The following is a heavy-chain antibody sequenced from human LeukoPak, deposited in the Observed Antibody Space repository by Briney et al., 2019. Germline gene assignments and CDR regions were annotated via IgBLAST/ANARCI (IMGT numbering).Heavy chain of an antibody. J-gene: IGHJ4*02. D-gene: IGHD4-17*01. CDR1: GGSISSYY. CDR3: ARLDDSGDYFFDC. Sequence: SETLSLTCTVSGGSISSYYWSWIRQPPGKGLEWVGYVYHTGSTNYNPSLKSRVTISVDTSKNQFSLKLRSVTAADTAVYYCARLDDSGDYFFDCWGQGTLVTVSS. V-gene: IGHV4-59*08. CDR2: VYHTGST.